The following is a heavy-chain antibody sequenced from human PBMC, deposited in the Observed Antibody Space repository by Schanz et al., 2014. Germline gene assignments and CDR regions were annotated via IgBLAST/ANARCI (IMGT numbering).Heavy chain of an antibody. CDR3: ARDTTWRLDL. Sequence: QVQLQESGPGLLKPSETLSLTCTVSGGSIRSGTYYWSWIRQPAGKALEWVGRVFPNGITIYNPSPKSRVTNSLDTPKNQVSLTLTSLTAADTAVYYCARDTTWRLDLWGRGTLVTVSS. J-gene: IGHJ2*01. V-gene: IGHV4-61*02. CDR1: GGSIRSGTYY. CDR2: VFPNGIT. D-gene: IGHD1-1*01.